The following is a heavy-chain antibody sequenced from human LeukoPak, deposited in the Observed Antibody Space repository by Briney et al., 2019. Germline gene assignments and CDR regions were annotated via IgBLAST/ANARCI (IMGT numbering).Heavy chain of an antibody. D-gene: IGHD5-24*01. Sequence: PSETLSLTCAVYGGSCDDYYCSWIRHPPGKGLEWIGEIHPHGIFYYNSSLVSRVTISIDTSKTQFSLRLTSVTAADTAFYYCARGRDRSKAGDLWGQGSLVTVSS. CDR2: IHPHGIF. CDR3: ARGRDRSKAGDL. J-gene: IGHJ5*02. V-gene: IGHV4-34*01. CDR1: GGSCDDYY.